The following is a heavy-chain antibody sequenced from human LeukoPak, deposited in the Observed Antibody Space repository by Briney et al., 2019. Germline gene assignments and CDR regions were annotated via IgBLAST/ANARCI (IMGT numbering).Heavy chain of an antibody. V-gene: IGHV3-7*02. Sequence: PGGSLRLSCAASGFTFSNNWMSWVRQAPGKGLEWVATISADGSAKYYVDSVKGRFTISRDNAKNSPHLQMNSLRAEDTAVFYCARGRRRDANTFDAFDIWGQGTMVTVSS. J-gene: IGHJ3*02. CDR2: ISADGSAK. D-gene: IGHD5-24*01. CDR1: GFTFSNNW. CDR3: ARGRRRDANTFDAFDI.